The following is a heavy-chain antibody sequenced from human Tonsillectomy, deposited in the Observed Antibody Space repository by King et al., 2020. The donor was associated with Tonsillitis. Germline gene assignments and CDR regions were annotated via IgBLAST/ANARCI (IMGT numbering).Heavy chain of an antibody. CDR3: GKEDRGWMVPDY. CDR2: ISYDGSDK. CDR1: GFTFSSYG. V-gene: IGHV3-30*18. Sequence: VQLVESGGGVVQPGRSLRLSCAASGFTFSSYGMHWVRQAPGKGLEWVAVISYDGSDKYYADSVKGRFTISRDNSKNTLYLQMNSLRAEDTAVYYCGKEDRGWMVPDYWGQGTLVTVSS. D-gene: IGHD6-19*01. J-gene: IGHJ4*02.